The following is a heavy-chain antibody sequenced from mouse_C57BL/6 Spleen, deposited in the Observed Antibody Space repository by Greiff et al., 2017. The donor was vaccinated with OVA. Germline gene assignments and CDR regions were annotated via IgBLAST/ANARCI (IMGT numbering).Heavy chain of an antibody. J-gene: IGHJ4*01. D-gene: IGHD1-1*01. CDR1: GFTFSDYY. CDR2: INYDGSST. CDR3: ARDTSYYYGSSLYYYAMDY. Sequence: EVQRVESEGGLVQPGSSMKLSCTASGFTFSDYYMAWVRQVPEKGLEWVANINYDGSSTYYLDSLKSRFIISRDNAKNILYLQMSSLKSEDTATYYCARDTSYYYGSSLYYYAMDYWGQGTSVTVSS. V-gene: IGHV5-16*01.